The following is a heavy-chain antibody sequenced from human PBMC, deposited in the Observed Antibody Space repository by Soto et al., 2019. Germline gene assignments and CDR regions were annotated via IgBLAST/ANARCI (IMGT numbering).Heavy chain of an antibody. V-gene: IGHV3-48*02. CDR1: GFTFSSCS. J-gene: IGHJ4*02. D-gene: IGHD2-8*01. Sequence: GGSLRLSCTSSGFTFSSCSMNWVRQAPGKGLEWVSFISGSGDTKYYADSVKGRFTISRDNAKNSLYLQMSSLRDEDTAVYYCAKYCSSDVCFDYWGQGTMVTVSS. CDR3: AKYCSSDVCFDY. CDR2: ISGSGDTK.